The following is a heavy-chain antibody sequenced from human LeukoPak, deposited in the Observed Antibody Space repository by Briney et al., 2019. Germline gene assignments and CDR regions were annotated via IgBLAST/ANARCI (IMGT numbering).Heavy chain of an antibody. CDR3: AKDGVVVAATPDY. V-gene: IGHV3-30*02. CDR2: IRYDGSNK. J-gene: IGHJ4*02. Sequence: GGSLRLSCEASGFTFSSYSMNWVRQAPGKGLEWVAFIRYDGSNKYYADSVKGRFTISRDNSKNTLYLQMNSLRAEDTAVYYCAKDGVVVAATPDYWGQGTLVTVSS. CDR1: GFTFSSYS. D-gene: IGHD2-15*01.